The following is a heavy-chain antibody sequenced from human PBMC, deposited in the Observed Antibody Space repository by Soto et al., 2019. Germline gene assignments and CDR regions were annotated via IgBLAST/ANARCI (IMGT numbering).Heavy chain of an antibody. Sequence: QVQLQESGPGLVKPSETLSLTCTVSGGSISSYYWTWIRQPPGKGLEYIGYIYFTGSTNYNPTLKSRVTIPVDTSKNQFTLKLSSVTAADTAIWYCARGKGQQLDLGGDSWGQGTLVTVSS. V-gene: IGHV4-59*01. CDR3: ARGKGQQLDLGGDS. D-gene: IGHD6-13*01. CDR2: IYFTGST. J-gene: IGHJ5*01. CDR1: GGSISSYY.